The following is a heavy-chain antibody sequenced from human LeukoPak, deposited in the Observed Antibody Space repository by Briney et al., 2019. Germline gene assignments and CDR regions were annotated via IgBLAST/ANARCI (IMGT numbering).Heavy chain of an antibody. CDR3: ARPRPAATSWFDP. J-gene: IGHJ5*02. CDR1: GGSISSYY. V-gene: IGHV4-59*08. D-gene: IGHD2-15*01. CDR2: IYYSGST. Sequence: PSETLSLTCTVSGGSISSYYWSWIRQPPGKGLEWIGYIYYSGSTNYNPSLKSRVTISVDTSKNQFSLKLSSVTAADTAVYYCARPRPAATSWFDPWGQGTLVTVSS.